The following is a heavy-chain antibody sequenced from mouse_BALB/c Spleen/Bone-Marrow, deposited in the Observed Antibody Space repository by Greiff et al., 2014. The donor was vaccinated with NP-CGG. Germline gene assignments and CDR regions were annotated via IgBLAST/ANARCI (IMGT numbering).Heavy chain of an antibody. D-gene: IGHD2-3*01. Sequence: VQLKESGPELVKPGASVKISCKPSGYTFTDYTIHWAKQSHGKSLEWIGGINPNNGGSTYNQKFKGKATLTIHKSSSTAYMELRSLTSEDSAVYYCARGRWYYWGQGTTLTVSS. CDR3: ARGRWYY. CDR1: GYTFTDYT. V-gene: IGHV1-18*01. J-gene: IGHJ2*01. CDR2: INPNNGGS.